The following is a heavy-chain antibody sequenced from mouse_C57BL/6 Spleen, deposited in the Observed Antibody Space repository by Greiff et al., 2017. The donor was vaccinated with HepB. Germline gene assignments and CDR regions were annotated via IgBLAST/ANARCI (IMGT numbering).Heavy chain of an antibody. J-gene: IGHJ1*03. CDR3: ARLDGNYHWYFGV. CDR2: IRNKANGYTT. D-gene: IGHD2-1*01. CDR1: GFTFTDYY. V-gene: IGHV7-3*01. Sequence: DVQLQESGGGLVQPGGSLSLSCAASGFTFTDYYMSWVRQPPGKALEWLGFIRNKANGYTTEYSASVKGRFTISRDNSQSILYLQMNALRAEDSATYYCARLDGNYHWYFGVWGTGTTVTVSS.